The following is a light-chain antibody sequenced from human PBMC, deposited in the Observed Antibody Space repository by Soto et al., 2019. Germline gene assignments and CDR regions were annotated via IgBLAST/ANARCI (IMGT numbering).Light chain of an antibody. J-gene: IGKJ4*01. CDR1: QSVRSN. Sequence: EVVMTQSPATLSVSPGERATLSCRASQSVRSNLAWYQQKPGQAPRLLIYGASNRVSGIPATFSGSGSGTEFTLTISRLEPEDFAVYYCQQYGSSPLTFGGGTKVDIK. V-gene: IGKV3-20*01. CDR2: GAS. CDR3: QQYGSSPLT.